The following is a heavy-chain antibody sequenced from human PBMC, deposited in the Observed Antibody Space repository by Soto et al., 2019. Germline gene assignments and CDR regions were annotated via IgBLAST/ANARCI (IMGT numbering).Heavy chain of an antibody. V-gene: IGHV4-31*03. CDR2: IFHTWNT. CDR1: GVVLGSDAYY. J-gene: IGHJ4*02. CDR3: ARYRLSGKRWSKLDY. Sequence: PSQTLCLTCTVSGVVLGSDAYYWSWIRQYPGNGLEWIGNIFHTWNTYYNPSLKSRVDISVDTSQNQFFLRLRPVTAADTAVYCRARYRLSGKRWSKLDYWGQGTPVTVSS. D-gene: IGHD3-16*02.